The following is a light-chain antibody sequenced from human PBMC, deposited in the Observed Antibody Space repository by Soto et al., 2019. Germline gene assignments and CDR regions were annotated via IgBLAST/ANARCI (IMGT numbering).Light chain of an antibody. J-gene: IGLJ2*01. CDR1: SSNIGRNA. CDR2: SND. Sequence: QSVLTQPPSASGTPGQRVTISCSGSSSNIGRNAVNWYQQLPGTAPKLLIYSNDQRPSGIPDRFSGSKSGTSASLAISGLQSEDEADYYCAAWDDSLNGVVFGGGTKHTVL. CDR3: AAWDDSLNGVV. V-gene: IGLV1-44*01.